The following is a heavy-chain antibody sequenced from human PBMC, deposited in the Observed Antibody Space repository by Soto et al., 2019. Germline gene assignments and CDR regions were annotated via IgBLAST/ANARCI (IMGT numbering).Heavy chain of an antibody. Sequence: SETLSLTCTVSAASLTGYYWSWIRQPPGKGLEWIGYISDSGTTNYNPSLTSRVTISRDNAKNSLYLQMNSLRAEDTAVYYCARDWETGYSSSWYEDKTARYYYGMDVWGQGTTVTVS. J-gene: IGHJ6*02. D-gene: IGHD6-13*01. CDR2: ISDSGTT. CDR3: ARDWETGYSSSWYEDKTARYYYGMDV. CDR1: AASLTGYY. V-gene: IGHV4-59*12.